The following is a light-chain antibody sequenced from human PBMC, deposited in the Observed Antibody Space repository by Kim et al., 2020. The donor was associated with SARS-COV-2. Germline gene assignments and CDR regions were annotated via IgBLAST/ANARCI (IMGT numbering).Light chain of an antibody. V-gene: IGKV4-1*01. CDR3: QQYYSTPLT. CDR2: WAS. Sequence: RTTINSKTSQNIVDSSNNKNYLAWDQQKPGQPPKLLIYWASTRESGVPDRFSGSGSGTDFTLTISSLQAEDVAVYYCQQYYSTPLTFGGGTKLEIK. CDR1: QNIVDSSNNKNY. J-gene: IGKJ4*01.